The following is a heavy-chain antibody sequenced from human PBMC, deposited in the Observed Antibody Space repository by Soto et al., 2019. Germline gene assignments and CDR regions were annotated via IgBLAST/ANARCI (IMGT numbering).Heavy chain of an antibody. CDR2: ISYDGSNE. J-gene: IGHJ6*02. Sequence: GGSLRLSCAASGFTFSSYAMHWVRQAPGKGLEWVAVISYDGSNEYYADSVKGRFTISRDNSKNTLYLQMNSLRAEDTAVYYCASGAVVTQYTYYGMDVWGQGTTVTVSS. CDR3: ASGAVVTQYTYYGMDV. CDR1: GFTFSSYA. V-gene: IGHV3-30-3*01. D-gene: IGHD2-21*02.